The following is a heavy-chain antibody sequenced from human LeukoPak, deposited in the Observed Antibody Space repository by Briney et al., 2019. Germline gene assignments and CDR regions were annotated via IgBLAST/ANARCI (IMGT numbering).Heavy chain of an antibody. Sequence: DSLKGRFTISRDNAKNTLYLQMNSLRAEDTAVYYCARDGVLLWFGSQEGWFDPWGQGTLVTVSS. J-gene: IGHJ5*02. V-gene: IGHV3-21*01. CDR3: ARDGVLLWFGSQEGWFDP. D-gene: IGHD3-10*01.